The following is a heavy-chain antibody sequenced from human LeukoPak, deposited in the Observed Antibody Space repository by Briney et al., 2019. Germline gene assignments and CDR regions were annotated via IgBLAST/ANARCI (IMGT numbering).Heavy chain of an antibody. D-gene: IGHD6-6*01. V-gene: IGHV1-2*02. CDR3: ARGTSYSSLAYNWFDP. Sequence: ASLKVSCKASGYTFTANYMHWVRQAPGQGLEYMGWINSNSGGTNYAQKFQGRVTMTRDTSISTAYMELSRLRSDDTAVYYCARGTSYSSLAYNWFDPWGQGTLVTVSS. CDR1: GYTFTANY. J-gene: IGHJ5*02. CDR2: INSNSGGT.